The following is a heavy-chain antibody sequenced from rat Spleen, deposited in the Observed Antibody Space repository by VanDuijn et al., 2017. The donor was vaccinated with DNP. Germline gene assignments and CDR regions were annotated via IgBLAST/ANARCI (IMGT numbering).Heavy chain of an antibody. CDR2: MWYDGDT. CDR3: TRERGYGGNQPVLDY. J-gene: IGHJ2*01. Sequence: VQLKESGPGLAQPSQTLSLTCTVSGYSLTSYGVSWARQPSGKGPEWMGRMWYDGDTAYNSVLKSRLSLSRDTSQSQVFLKISSLQTEDTAIYFCTRERGYGGNQPVLDYWGQGVRVTVSS. V-gene: IGHV2-32*01. CDR1: GYSLTSYG. D-gene: IGHD1-11*01.